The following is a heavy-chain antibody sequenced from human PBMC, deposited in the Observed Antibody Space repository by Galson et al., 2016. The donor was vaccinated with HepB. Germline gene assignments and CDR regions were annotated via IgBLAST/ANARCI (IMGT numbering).Heavy chain of an antibody. CDR2: ISPSSSDI. Sequence: SLRLSCAASGFTFSDYYMSWIRQAPGKGLEWVSYISPSSSDIKHADSVIGRFSISRDNAKNSLYLQMNTLGVEDTAVYYCASPRGRYSVHTFDLWGQGTMVTVSS. D-gene: IGHD1-26*01. J-gene: IGHJ3*01. CDR1: GFTFSDYY. V-gene: IGHV3-11*06. CDR3: ASPRGRYSVHTFDL.